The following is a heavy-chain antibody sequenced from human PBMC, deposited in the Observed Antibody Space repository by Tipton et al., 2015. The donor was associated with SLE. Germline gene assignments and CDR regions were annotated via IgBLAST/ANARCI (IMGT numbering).Heavy chain of an antibody. V-gene: IGHV4-34*01. CDR1: GGSLSNYY. CDR3: AREPVYYYYMDV. J-gene: IGHJ6*03. CDR2: INHRGST. Sequence: GLVKPSETLSLTCGVYGGSLSNYYWNWIRQPPGKGLEWIGKINHRGSTDYDPSLKSRVTISLDTSKNQFSLKLSSVTAADTAVYYCAREPVYYYYMDVWGKGTTVTVSS.